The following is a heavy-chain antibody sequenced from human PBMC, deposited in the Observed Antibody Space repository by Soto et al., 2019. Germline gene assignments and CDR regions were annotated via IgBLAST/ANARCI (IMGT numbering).Heavy chain of an antibody. CDR2: IYSGGST. J-gene: IGHJ4*02. CDR3: ARALYYYDSSGTYYFDY. Sequence: PGGSLRLSCAASGFTVSSNYMSWVRQAPGKGLEWVSVIYSGGSTYYADSVKGRFTISRDNSKNTLYLQMNSLRAEDTAVYYCARALYYYDSSGTYYFDYWGQGTLVTVSS. V-gene: IGHV3-66*01. CDR1: GFTVSSNY. D-gene: IGHD3-22*01.